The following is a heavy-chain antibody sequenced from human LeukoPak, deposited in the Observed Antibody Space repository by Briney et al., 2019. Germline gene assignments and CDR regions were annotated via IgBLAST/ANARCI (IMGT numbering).Heavy chain of an antibody. D-gene: IGHD5-18*01. CDR2: INPSGGST. CDR3: ARAGYSYGPSLETLADY. Sequence: ASVKVSCKASGYTFTSYYMHWVRQAPGQGLEGMGIINPSGGSTSYAQNFQGRVTMTRDMSTSTVYMELSSLRSEDTAVYYCARAGYSYGPSLETLADYWGQGTLVTVSS. V-gene: IGHV1-46*01. CDR1: GYTFTSYY. J-gene: IGHJ4*02.